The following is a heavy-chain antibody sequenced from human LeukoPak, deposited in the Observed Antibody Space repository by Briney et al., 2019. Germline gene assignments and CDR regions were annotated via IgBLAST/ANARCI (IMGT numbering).Heavy chain of an antibody. J-gene: IGHJ4*02. CDR3: ARDDLERYFDWPLGVDY. D-gene: IGHD3-9*01. CDR2: ISSSSSYI. CDR1: GFTFSSYS. Sequence: GGSLRLSCAASGFTFSSYSMNWVRQAPGKGLEWVSSISSSSSYIYYADSVKGRFTISRDNAKNSLYLQMNSLRAEDTAVYYCARDDLERYFDWPLGVDYWGQGTLVTVSS. V-gene: IGHV3-21*01.